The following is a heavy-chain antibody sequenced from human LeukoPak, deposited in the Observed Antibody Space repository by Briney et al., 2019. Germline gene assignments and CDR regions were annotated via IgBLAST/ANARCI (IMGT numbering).Heavy chain of an antibody. CDR3: ARDQGVTDPPPSGLDV. Sequence: AAGKVSCKAAGGTFSSDAISGEREAPGQGLECMGRIIAVLDIATYAQKFQGRVTITADKSTSSAYMELSSLSSEDTAFYYCARDQGVTDPPPSGLDVWGQGTTVTVSS. J-gene: IGHJ6*02. V-gene: IGHV1-69*04. CDR1: GGTFSSDA. D-gene: IGHD3-10*01. CDR2: IIAVLDIA.